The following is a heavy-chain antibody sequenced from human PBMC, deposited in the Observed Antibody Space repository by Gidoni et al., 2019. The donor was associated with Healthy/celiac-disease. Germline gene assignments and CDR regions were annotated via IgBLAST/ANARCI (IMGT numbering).Heavy chain of an antibody. CDR1: GFTFSSYG. D-gene: IGHD3-9*01. V-gene: IGHV3-33*01. J-gene: IGHJ5*02. Sequence: QVQLVESGGGVVQPGRSLRLSCAASGFTFSSYGMHWVRQAPGKGLEWVAVIWYDGSNKYYADSVKGRFTISRDNSKNTLYLQMNSLRAEDTAVYYCARGPNYDILTGYYDNWFDPWGQGTLVTVSS. CDR3: ARGPNYDILTGYYDNWFDP. CDR2: IWYDGSNK.